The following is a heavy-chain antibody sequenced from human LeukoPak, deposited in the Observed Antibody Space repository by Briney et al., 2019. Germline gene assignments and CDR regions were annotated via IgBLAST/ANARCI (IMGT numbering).Heavy chain of an antibody. V-gene: IGHV3-21*01. CDR3: ARDKALYYDILTGPSSNDY. Sequence: GGSLRLSCAASGFTFSSYAMHWVRQAPGKGLEWVSSISSSSSYIYYADSVKGRFTISRDNAKNSLYLQMNSLRVEDTAVYYCARDKALYYDILTGPSSNDYWGQGTLVTVSS. D-gene: IGHD3-9*01. J-gene: IGHJ4*02. CDR1: GFTFSSYA. CDR2: ISSSSSYI.